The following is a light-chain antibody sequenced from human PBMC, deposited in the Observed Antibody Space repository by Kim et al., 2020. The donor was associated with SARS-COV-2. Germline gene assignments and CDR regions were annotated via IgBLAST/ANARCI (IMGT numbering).Light chain of an antibody. J-gene: IGKJ2*01. Sequence: VLTQSPATLSLSPGERATPSCRATQSIATKSLSWYQQRLGEASMLVIYATSRRATGTPVRFSGSGSGTDFTLTISRLELDDAAVYYCQQYEDPPAYTFGQGTKLEI. CDR1: QSIATKS. CDR3: QQYEDPPAYT. V-gene: IGKV3-20*01. CDR2: ATS.